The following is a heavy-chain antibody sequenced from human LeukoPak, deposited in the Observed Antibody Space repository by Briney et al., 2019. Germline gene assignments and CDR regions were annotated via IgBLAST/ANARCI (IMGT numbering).Heavy chain of an antibody. J-gene: IGHJ4*02. D-gene: IGHD3-22*01. V-gene: IGHV4-34*01. CDR1: GGSFSGYY. Sequence: PSETLSLTCAVYGGSFSGYYWSWIRQPPGKGLEWIGEINHSGSTNYNPSLKSRVTISVDTSKNQFSLKLSSVTAADTAVYYCAREYYYDTSGYKDWGQGTLVTVSS. CDR3: AREYYYDTSGYKD. CDR2: INHSGST.